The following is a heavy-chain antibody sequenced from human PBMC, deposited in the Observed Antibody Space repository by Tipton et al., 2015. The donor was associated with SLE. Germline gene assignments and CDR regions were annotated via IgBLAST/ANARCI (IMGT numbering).Heavy chain of an antibody. Sequence: LRLSCTVSGDSISSGSYYWSWIRQPAGKGLEWIGRVYSKGSTNYNLSLKSRVTISLDTSKNQFSLRLTSVTAADTAVYYCVRDGFCRNGVCYRNWFDPWGPGSLVTVSS. CDR1: GDSISSGSYY. J-gene: IGHJ5*02. CDR3: VRDGFCRNGVCYRNWFDP. D-gene: IGHD2-8*01. CDR2: VYSKGST. V-gene: IGHV4-61*02.